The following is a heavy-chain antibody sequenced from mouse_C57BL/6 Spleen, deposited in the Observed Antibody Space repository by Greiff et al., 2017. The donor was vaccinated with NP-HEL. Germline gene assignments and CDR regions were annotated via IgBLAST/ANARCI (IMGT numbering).Heavy chain of an antibody. Sequence: EVQLQESGPELVKPGASVKISCKASGYSFTGYYMNWVKQSPEKSLEWIGEINPSTGGTTYNQKFKAKATLTVDKSSSTAYMQLKSLTSEDSAVYYCANYDGYYVGYWGQGTTLTVSS. D-gene: IGHD2-3*01. CDR3: ANYDGYYVGY. CDR1: GYSFTGYY. CDR2: INPSTGGT. J-gene: IGHJ2*01. V-gene: IGHV1-42*01.